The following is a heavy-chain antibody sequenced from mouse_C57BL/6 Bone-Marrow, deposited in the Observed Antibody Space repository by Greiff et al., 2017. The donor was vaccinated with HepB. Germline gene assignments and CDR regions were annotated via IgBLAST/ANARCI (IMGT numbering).Heavy chain of an antibody. V-gene: IGHV1-50*01. D-gene: IGHD1-1*01. Sequence: QVQLQQPGAELVKPGASVKLSCKASGYTFTSYWMQWVKQRPGQGLEWIGEIDPSDSYTNYNQKFKGKATITADTSSNTAYLQLSSLTSEDTAVYYCTTPNYYGSSYAMDYWGQGTSVTVSS. J-gene: IGHJ4*01. CDR1: GYTFTSYW. CDR3: TTPNYYGSSYAMDY. CDR2: IDPSDSYT.